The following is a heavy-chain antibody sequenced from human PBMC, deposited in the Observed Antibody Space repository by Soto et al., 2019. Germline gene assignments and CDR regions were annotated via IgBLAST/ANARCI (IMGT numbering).Heavy chain of an antibody. CDR1: GYTFAIHA. D-gene: IGHD3-10*01. V-gene: IGHV1-3*01. Sequence: QVQLVQSGAGVKKPGASVTLYCKASGYTFAIHAIHWVRQAPGQRLEWMGWINAGIGSTEFLQKFRGRLNIMRDTSADTVFLKFGGLRSEETAVHYCAREVVRHYFATGTYYGPLGYYGMDVWGQRTTVSVSS. CDR3: AREVVRHYFATGTYYGPLGYYGMDV. CDR2: INAGIGST. J-gene: IGHJ6*02.